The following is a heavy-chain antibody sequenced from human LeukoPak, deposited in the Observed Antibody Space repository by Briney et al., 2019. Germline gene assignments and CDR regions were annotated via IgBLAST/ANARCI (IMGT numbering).Heavy chain of an antibody. CDR2: ISSSGSTI. CDR1: GFTFSSYE. V-gene: IGHV3-48*03. CDR3: ARATGWFQAFDY. J-gene: IGHJ4*02. D-gene: IGHD6-19*01. Sequence: GGSLRLSYAASGFTFSSYEMNWVRQAPGKGLEWVSYISSSGSTINYADSVKGRFTISRDNAKNSLYLQMNSLRAEDTAVYYCARATGWFQAFDYWGQGTLVTVSS.